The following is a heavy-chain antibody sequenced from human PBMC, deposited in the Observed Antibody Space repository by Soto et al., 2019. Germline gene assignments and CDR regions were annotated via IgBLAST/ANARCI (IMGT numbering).Heavy chain of an antibody. V-gene: IGHV1-69*13. CDR3: VRVVGGYYYDSSGYNVDAFDI. J-gene: IGHJ3*02. Sequence: SVKVSFKASGGTFSSYAISWVRQAPGQGLEWMGGIIPIFGTANYAQKFQGRVTITADESTSTAYMELSSLRSEDTAVYYCVRVVGGYYYDSSGYNVDAFDIWGQGTMVTVSS. CDR1: GGTFSSYA. CDR2: IIPIFGTA. D-gene: IGHD3-22*01.